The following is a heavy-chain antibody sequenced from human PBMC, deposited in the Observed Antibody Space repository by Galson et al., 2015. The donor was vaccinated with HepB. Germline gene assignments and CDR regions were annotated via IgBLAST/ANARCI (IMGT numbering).Heavy chain of an antibody. Sequence: PLRLSCAASGFTFSSYGMHWVRQAPGKGLEWVAVIWYDGTNKYYADSVKGRFTIFRDNSKNTLYLQMNSLRAEDTAVYYCARDSGPTIARYYYAMDVWGQGTTVTVSS. V-gene: IGHV3-33*01. CDR3: ARDSGPTIARYYYAMDV. CDR2: IWYDGTNK. J-gene: IGHJ6*02. D-gene: IGHD4/OR15-4a*01. CDR1: GFTFSSYG.